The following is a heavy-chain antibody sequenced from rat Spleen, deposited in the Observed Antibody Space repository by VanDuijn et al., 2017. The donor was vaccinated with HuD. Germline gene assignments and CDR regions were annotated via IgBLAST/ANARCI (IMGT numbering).Heavy chain of an antibody. Sequence: EVQLVESGGGLVQRGRSLKVSCAASGFTFNAYDMAWVRQAPTEGLEWVAPISYDGSSTYYRDSVKGRFTISRDTAKSTLYLQMASLRSEDTATYYCARWPYNNLYVMDAWGQGASVTVSS. V-gene: IGHV5-7*01. CDR1: GFTFNAYD. CDR3: ARWPYNNLYVMDA. J-gene: IGHJ4*01. D-gene: IGHD1-10*01. CDR2: ISYDGSST.